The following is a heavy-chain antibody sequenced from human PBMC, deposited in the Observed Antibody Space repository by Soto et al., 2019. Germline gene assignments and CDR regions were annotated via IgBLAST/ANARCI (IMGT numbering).Heavy chain of an antibody. CDR3: AKVYGSGTGRGVGPGPNDY. D-gene: IGHD3-10*01. CDR2: ISGSGGST. CDR1: GFTFSSYA. V-gene: IGHV3-23*01. J-gene: IGHJ4*02. Sequence: GGSLRLSCAASGFTFSSYAMSWVRQAPGKGLEWVSAISGSGGSTYYADSVKGRFTISRDNSKNTLYLQMNSLRAEDTAVYYCAKVYGSGTGRGVGPGPNDYWGQGTLVTVSS.